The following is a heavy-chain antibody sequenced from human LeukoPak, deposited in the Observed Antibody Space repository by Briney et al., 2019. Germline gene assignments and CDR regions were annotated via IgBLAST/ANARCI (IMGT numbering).Heavy chain of an antibody. CDR1: GYTFTSYD. J-gene: IGHJ6*02. CDR2: ISAYNGNT. CDR3: ARDPNSSGYYHNYYYYGMDV. Sequence: EASVKVSCKASGYTFTSYDINWVRQATGQGLEWMGWISAYNGNTNYAQKLQGRVTMTTDTSTSTAYMELRSLRSDDTAVYYCARDPNSSGYYHNYYYYGMDVWGQGTTVTVSS. D-gene: IGHD3-22*01. V-gene: IGHV1-18*01.